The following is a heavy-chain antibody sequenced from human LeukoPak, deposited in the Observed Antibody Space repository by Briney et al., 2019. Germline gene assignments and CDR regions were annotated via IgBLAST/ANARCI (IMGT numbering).Heavy chain of an antibody. D-gene: IGHD2-8*02. Sequence: ETLSLTCAVYGGSFSGYYWSWIRQPPGKGLEWVGRIKSKADGGTTDYAAPVKGRFTISRDDSKNTLYLQMNSLKTEDTAVYYCTTRGVARFGMDYWGQGTLVTVSS. V-gene: IGHV3-15*01. CDR2: IKSKADGGTT. J-gene: IGHJ4*02. CDR3: TTRGVARFGMDY. CDR1: GGSFSGYY.